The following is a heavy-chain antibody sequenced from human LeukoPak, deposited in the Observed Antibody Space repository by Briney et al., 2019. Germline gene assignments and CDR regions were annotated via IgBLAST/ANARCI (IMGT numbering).Heavy chain of an antibody. CDR3: TTVLIGYCSSSGCYAGDL. D-gene: IGHD2-2*01. Sequence: PGGSLRLSRAASGFTFTNAWMSWVRQAPGKGPEWVGRIKSKTDDGTTDYAAPVKGRFTISRDDSKATVDLQMNSLNSEDTAVYYCTTVLIGYCSSSGCYAGDLWGQGALVIVSS. J-gene: IGHJ5*02. CDR1: GFTFTNAW. V-gene: IGHV3-15*01. CDR2: IKSKTDDGTT.